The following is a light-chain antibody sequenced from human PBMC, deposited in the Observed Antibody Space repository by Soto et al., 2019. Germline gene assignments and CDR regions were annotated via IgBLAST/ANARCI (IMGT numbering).Light chain of an antibody. Sequence: EIVLTQSPGTLSLAPEERATLSCRASQRGTNNYLAWYQQRPGQAPRLLIYGSSNRATGIPDRFSGSGSGTDFTLTISRLEPEDFAVYYCQQYDSSPRTFGGGTTVEIK. J-gene: IGKJ4*01. CDR2: GSS. V-gene: IGKV3-20*01. CDR1: QRGTNNY. CDR3: QQYDSSPRT.